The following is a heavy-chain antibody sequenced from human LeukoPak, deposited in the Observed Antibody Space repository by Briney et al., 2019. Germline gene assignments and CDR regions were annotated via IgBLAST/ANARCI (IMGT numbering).Heavy chain of an antibody. CDR3: TRGRDGYIFDY. J-gene: IGHJ4*02. Sequence: SETLSLTCTVSGGSISSYYWSWIRQPPGKGLEWIGYIYYSGSTNYNPSLKSRVTISVDTSKNQFSLKLSSVTAADTAVYYCTRGRDGYIFDYWGQGTLVTVSS. D-gene: IGHD5-24*01. CDR1: GGSISSYY. V-gene: IGHV4-59*01. CDR2: IYYSGST.